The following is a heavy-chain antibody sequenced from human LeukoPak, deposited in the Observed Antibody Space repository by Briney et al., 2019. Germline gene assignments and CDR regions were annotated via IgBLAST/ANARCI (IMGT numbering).Heavy chain of an antibody. Sequence: GGSLRLSCAASGFTFSSYSMNWVRQAPGKGLEWVSSISSSSSYIYYADSVKGRFTISRDNAKNSLYLQMNSLRAEDTAVYYCARGLYSSYGVKRFDYWGQGTLVTVSS. J-gene: IGHJ4*02. V-gene: IGHV3-21*01. CDR1: GFTFSSYS. D-gene: IGHD5-18*01. CDR3: ARGLYSSYGVKRFDY. CDR2: ISSSSSYI.